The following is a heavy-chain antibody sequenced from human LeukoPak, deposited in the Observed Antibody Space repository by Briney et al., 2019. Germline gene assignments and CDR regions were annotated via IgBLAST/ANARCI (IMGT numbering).Heavy chain of an antibody. J-gene: IGHJ5*02. CDR3: ARHAPSGEYNWFDP. CDR1: GGSISSYY. CDR2: IYYSGST. D-gene: IGHD6-25*01. V-gene: IGHV4-59*08. Sequence: SETLSLTCTVSGGSISSYYWSWIRQPPGKGLEWIGYIYYSGSTNYNPSLKSRVTIAVDTSKNQCPLKPSSVTAADTAVYYCARHAPSGEYNWFDPWGQGTLVTVSS.